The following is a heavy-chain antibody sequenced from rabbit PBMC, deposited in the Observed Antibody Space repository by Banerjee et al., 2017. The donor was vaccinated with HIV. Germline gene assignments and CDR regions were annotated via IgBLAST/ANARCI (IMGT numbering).Heavy chain of an antibody. Sequence: QEQLKESGGGLVQPGGSLTLSCKASGFSLSSYAMLWVRQAPGEGLEYIGTITGGGNTYYASWVNGRFTISRTSSTTVTLQMTSLTAADTATYFCARDLAGVIGWNFGLWGQGTLVTVS. CDR2: ITGGGNT. CDR1: GFSLSSYA. V-gene: IGHV1S39*01. CDR3: ARDLAGVIGWNFGL. J-gene: IGHJ4*01. D-gene: IGHD4-1*01.